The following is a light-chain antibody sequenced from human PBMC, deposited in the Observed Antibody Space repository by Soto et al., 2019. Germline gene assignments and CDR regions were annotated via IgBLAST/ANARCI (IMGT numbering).Light chain of an antibody. Sequence: QAVVTQPPSASGTPGQRVTISCSGSRSNIGNNYVYWYQQFPGTAPKLHIYRNNQRPSGVPDRFSGSKSGTSASLAISGLRSEDEADYYCAAWDDSLSGVVFGGGTKVTVL. CDR1: RSNIGNNY. CDR3: AAWDDSLSGVV. CDR2: RNN. J-gene: IGLJ2*01. V-gene: IGLV1-47*01.